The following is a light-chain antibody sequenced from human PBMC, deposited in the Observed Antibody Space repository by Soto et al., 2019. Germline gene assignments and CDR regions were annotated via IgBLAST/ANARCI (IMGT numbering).Light chain of an antibody. Sequence: SYELTQPPSVSVAPGQTARITCGGNNIGSKSVHWYQQKPGQAPILVVYDDNDRPSGIPERFSGSNSGNTATLTISRVEAGDEADYYCQVWDTGSDHPDVFGPGTQLTVL. CDR3: QVWDTGSDHPDV. J-gene: IGLJ7*01. CDR2: DDN. V-gene: IGLV3-21*02. CDR1: NIGSKS.